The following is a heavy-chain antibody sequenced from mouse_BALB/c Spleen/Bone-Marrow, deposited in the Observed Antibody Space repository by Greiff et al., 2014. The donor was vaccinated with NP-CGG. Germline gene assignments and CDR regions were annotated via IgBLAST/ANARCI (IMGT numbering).Heavy chain of an antibody. CDR1: GFTFSSFG. Sequence: QLVESGGGLVQPGGSRKLSCAASGFTFSSFGMHWVRQAPEKGLEWVAYISNGSSPIYYADTVKGRFTISRDNPKNTLFLQMTSLRSEDTAMYYCARKGAMITHYYAMDYWGQGTSVTVSS. V-gene: IGHV5-17*02. CDR3: ARKGAMITHYYAMDY. D-gene: IGHD2-4*01. CDR2: ISNGSSPI. J-gene: IGHJ4*01.